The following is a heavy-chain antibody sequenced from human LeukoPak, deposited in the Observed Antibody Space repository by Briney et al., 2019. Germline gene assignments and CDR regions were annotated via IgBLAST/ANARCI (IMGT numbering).Heavy chain of an antibody. CDR1: GFTFSNAW. Sequence: PGGSLRLSCAAAGFTFSNAWMSWVRQAPGRGLEWVGRITSKTGGGTTDYITPVKGRFTISRDDSKSTLYLHMDSLKTEDTAVYYCSTSTIYWGQGILVTVSA. CDR3: STSTIY. J-gene: IGHJ4*02. D-gene: IGHD3-9*01. CDR2: ITSKTGGGTT. V-gene: IGHV3-15*01.